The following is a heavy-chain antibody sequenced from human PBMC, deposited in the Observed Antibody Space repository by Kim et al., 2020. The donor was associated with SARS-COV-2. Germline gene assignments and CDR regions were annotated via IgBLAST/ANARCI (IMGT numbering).Heavy chain of an antibody. Sequence: SVKVSCKASGGTFSSYAISWVRQAPGQGLEWMGGIIPIFGTANYAQKFQGRVTITADESTSTAYMELSSLRSEDTAVYYCARGNVMAELQNVAIYYWGQGTLVTVSS. CDR1: GGTFSSYA. CDR2: IIPIFGTA. V-gene: IGHV1-69*13. CDR3: ARGNVMAELQNVAIYY. J-gene: IGHJ4*02. D-gene: IGHD1-26*01.